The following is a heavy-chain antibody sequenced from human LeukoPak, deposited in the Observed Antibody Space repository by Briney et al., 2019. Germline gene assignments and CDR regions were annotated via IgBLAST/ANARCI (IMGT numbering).Heavy chain of an antibody. CDR3: ASGAGWLIDY. D-gene: IGHD6-19*01. Sequence: SGTLSLTCTVSGGHIDSFFWNWIRQPPGKGLEWIGYIDNSGSTKYSPSLKSRITMSRDTSKKQFSLKLTSVTAADTAMYYCASGAGWLIDYWGRGTLVSVSS. CDR2: IDNSGST. CDR1: GGHIDSFF. J-gene: IGHJ4*02. V-gene: IGHV4-4*08.